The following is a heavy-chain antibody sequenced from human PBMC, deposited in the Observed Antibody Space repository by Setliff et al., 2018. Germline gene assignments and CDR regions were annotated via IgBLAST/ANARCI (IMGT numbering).Heavy chain of an antibody. J-gene: IGHJ6*03. V-gene: IGHV4-38-2*01. CDR3: ARVTKPAAISYYYYMDV. CDR2: IYRSGST. D-gene: IGHD2-2*01. CDR1: GYSISSGYY. Sequence: SETLSLTCAVSGYSISSGYYWGWIRQAPGKGLEWIASIYRSGSTYYNPSLKSRVTVSVDTSKNQFPLKLSSVTASDTAVYYCARVTKPAAISYYYYMDVWGKGTTVTVSS.